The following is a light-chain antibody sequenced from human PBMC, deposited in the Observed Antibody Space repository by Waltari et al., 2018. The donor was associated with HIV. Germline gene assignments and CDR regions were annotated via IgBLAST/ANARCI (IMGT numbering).Light chain of an antibody. Sequence: QSALTQPRSVSGSPGQSVTISCTGTSSDVGCYNYVSWYQPHPGKAPKLMIYDVSKGAAGVPDRFCGSKSGNTASLTISGLQAEDEADYYCCSYAGSYTSRVFGGGTKLTVL. CDR2: DVS. V-gene: IGLV2-11*01. J-gene: IGLJ2*01. CDR1: SSDVGCYNY. CDR3: CSYAGSYTSRV.